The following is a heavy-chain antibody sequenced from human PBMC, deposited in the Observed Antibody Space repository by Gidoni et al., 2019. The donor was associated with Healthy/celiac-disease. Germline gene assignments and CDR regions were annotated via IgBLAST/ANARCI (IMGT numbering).Heavy chain of an antibody. D-gene: IGHD1-26*01. CDR3: ARAQVGATKVDY. V-gene: IGHV4-30-2*01. CDR1: GCSISSGGYS. Sequence: LQLQESGSGLVQPSQTLSLTCAVSGCSISSGGYSWSWLRQPPGKGLEWIGYIYHSGSTYYNPAVKSRVTISVDRSKNQFSLKLSSVTAADTAVYYCARAQVGATKVDYWGQGTLVTVSS. J-gene: IGHJ4*02. CDR2: IYHSGST.